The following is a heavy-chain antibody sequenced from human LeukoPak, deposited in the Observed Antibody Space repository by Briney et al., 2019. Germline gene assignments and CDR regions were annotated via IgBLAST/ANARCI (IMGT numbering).Heavy chain of an antibody. CDR3: ATETRGSYSAY. V-gene: IGHV3-30*02. Sequence: PGGSLRLSCAASGFTFSSYGMNWLRQAPGKGLEWVAFIRYDASNNYYADSVKGRFTISRDNSKNTLYLQLNSRRAEAAGVYRCATETRGSYSAYWGQGTLVTVSS. J-gene: IGHJ4*02. D-gene: IGHD1-26*01. CDR1: GFTFSSYG. CDR2: IRYDASNN.